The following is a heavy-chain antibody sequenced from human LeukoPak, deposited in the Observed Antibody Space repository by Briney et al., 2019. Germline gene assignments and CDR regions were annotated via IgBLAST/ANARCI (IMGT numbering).Heavy chain of an antibody. CDR2: INHSGST. V-gene: IGHV4-34*01. J-gene: IGHJ5*02. CDR1: GGSFSGYY. D-gene: IGHD1-14*01. CDR3: ARGFSGPCNWFDP. Sequence: SETLSLTCAVYGGSFSGYYWSWIRQPPGKGLEWIGEINHSGSTNYNPSLKSRVTIPVDTSKNQFSLKLSSVTAADTAVYYCARGFSGPCNWFDPWGQGTLVTVSS.